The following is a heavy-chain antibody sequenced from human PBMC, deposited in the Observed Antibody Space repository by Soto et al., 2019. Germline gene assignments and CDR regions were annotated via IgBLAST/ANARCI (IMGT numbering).Heavy chain of an antibody. D-gene: IGHD3-3*01. CDR1: GFTFSSYG. CDR3: ARDRTGIFGVVTNYYYGMDV. J-gene: IGHJ6*02. Sequence: GGSLRLSCAASGFTFSSYGMHWVRQAPGKGLEWVAVIWYDGSNKYYADSVKGRFTISRDNSKNTLYLQMNSLRAEDTAVYYCARDRTGIFGVVTNYYYGMDVWGQGTTVTVSS. CDR2: IWYDGSNK. V-gene: IGHV3-33*01.